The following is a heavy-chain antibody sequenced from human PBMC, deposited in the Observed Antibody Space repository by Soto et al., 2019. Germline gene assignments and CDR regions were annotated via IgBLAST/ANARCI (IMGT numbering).Heavy chain of an antibody. Sequence: SETLSLTCTVSGGSVSSGSYYWSWIRQPPGKGLEWIGYIYYSGSTNYNPSLKSRVTISVDTSKNQFSLKLSSVTAADTAVYYCAREYRGYCSSTSCRRFDYWGEGTLVTVSS. V-gene: IGHV4-61*01. CDR3: AREYRGYCSSTSCRRFDY. CDR1: GGSVSSGSYY. CDR2: IYYSGST. D-gene: IGHD2-2*01. J-gene: IGHJ4*02.